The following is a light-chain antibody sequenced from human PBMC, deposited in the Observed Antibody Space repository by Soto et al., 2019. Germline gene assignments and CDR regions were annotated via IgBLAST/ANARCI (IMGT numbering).Light chain of an antibody. V-gene: IGKV1-33*01. Sequence: DIQMTPSPSSLSASVGDRVTITCQASQDISNSLNWYQQKPGKAPQLLIYDASNLERGVPSRFSGSGSGTDFTFTISSLQPEDIATYYCQQYENLPITFGQGARLEI. CDR1: QDISNS. J-gene: IGKJ5*01. CDR3: QQYENLPIT. CDR2: DAS.